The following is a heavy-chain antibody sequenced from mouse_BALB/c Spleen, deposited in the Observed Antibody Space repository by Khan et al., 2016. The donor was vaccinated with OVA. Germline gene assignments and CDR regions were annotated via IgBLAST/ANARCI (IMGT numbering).Heavy chain of an antibody. V-gene: IGHV3-2*02. J-gene: IGHJ2*01. D-gene: IGHD3-3*01. CDR2: ITYSGST. Sequence: EVQLQESGPGLVKPSQSLSLTCTVTGYSITSDYGWNLNRQFPGNKLEWMGYITYSGSTNYNPSLKSRISLTLDTSKNQFFLQLNSVTTEDTATYYCARTARIKYWGQGTTLTVSS. CDR3: ARTARIKY. CDR1: GYSITSDYG.